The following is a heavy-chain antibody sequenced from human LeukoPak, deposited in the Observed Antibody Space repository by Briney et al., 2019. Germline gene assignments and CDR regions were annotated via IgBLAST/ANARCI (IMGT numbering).Heavy chain of an antibody. Sequence: PSETLSLTCTVSGGSISSYYWSWIRQPPGKGLEWIGYIYYSGSTNYNPSLKSRVTISVDTSKNQFSLKLSSVTAADTAVYYCASAETLAPGYHYYYGMGVWGQGTTVTVSS. CDR3: ASAETLAPGYHYYYGMGV. V-gene: IGHV4-59*08. CDR1: GGSISSYY. J-gene: IGHJ6*02. D-gene: IGHD6-13*01. CDR2: IYYSGST.